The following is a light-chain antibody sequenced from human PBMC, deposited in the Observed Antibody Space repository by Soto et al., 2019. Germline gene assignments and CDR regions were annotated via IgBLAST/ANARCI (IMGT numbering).Light chain of an antibody. J-gene: IGKJ1*01. V-gene: IGKV1-5*03. CDR2: KAS. CDR3: QQYDGYPCT. Sequence: DIPMTQSPSILSASIGDRVTITCRASQSINSWLAWYQQKPGKAPKLLIYKASSLKSGVPSRFSGSGSGTEFTLTIDSLQPDDLATYYCQQYDGYPCTFGQGTKVEIK. CDR1: QSINSW.